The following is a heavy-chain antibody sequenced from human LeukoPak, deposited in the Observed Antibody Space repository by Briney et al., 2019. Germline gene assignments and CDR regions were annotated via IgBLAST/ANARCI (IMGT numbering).Heavy chain of an antibody. Sequence: GGSLRLSCAASGFTFSSCWMTWVRQAPGKGPEWVANIKQDGNEKYYVDSVKGRFSISRDNAKNSVYLQMISLRAEDTAVYYCARLMGERSLFDYWGQGVLVTVSS. CDR1: GFTFSSCW. J-gene: IGHJ4*02. V-gene: IGHV3-7*02. CDR2: IKQDGNEK. CDR3: ARLMGERSLFDY. D-gene: IGHD1-26*01.